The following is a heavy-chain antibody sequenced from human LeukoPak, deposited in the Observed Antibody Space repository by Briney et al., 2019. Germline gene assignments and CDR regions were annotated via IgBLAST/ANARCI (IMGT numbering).Heavy chain of an antibody. Sequence: GESLKISCKGSGYSFINYWIGWVRQMPGKGLEWMGRIDPSDSYTNYSPSFQGHVTISADKSISTAYLQWSTLKASDTAMYYCARQGHNFFDYWGQGTLVTVSS. J-gene: IGHJ4*02. V-gene: IGHV5-10-1*01. CDR2: IDPSDSYT. CDR3: ARQGHNFFDY. CDR1: GYSFINYW.